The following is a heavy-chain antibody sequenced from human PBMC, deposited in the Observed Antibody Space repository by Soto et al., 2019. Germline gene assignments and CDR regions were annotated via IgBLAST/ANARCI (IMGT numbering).Heavy chain of an antibody. CDR3: ARGWGIAAPGPNWFDP. Sequence: ASVKVSCKASGYIFSANYIHWVRQAPGQGLEWLGWINPHSGATNYAQKFLGRVTMSADTSASTAYMDLARLKSDDTAVYYCARGWGIAAPGPNWFDPWGQGALVTVSS. V-gene: IGHV1-2*02. CDR1: GYIFSANY. CDR2: INPHSGAT. J-gene: IGHJ5*02. D-gene: IGHD6-13*01.